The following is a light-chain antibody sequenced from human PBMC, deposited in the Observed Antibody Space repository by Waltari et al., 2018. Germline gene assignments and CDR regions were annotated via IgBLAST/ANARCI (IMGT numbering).Light chain of an antibody. CDR2: AAS. Sequence: DIQMTQSPSSLSASVGDRVTITCRASQSISNYLNWCQQKPGKAPKLLIFAASSLQSGVPSRFSGSGSGTNFTLTISSLQPEDFATYYCKQSYSTPITFGQGTRLEIK. J-gene: IGKJ5*01. CDR3: KQSYSTPIT. V-gene: IGKV1-39*01. CDR1: QSISNY.